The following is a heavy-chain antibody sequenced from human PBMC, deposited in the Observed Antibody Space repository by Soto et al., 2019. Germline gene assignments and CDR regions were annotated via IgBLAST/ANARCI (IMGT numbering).Heavy chain of an antibody. J-gene: IGHJ4*02. CDR1: GGTFSSYA. V-gene: IGHV1-69*13. CDR2: IIPIFGTA. Sequence: VASVKVSCKASGGTFSSYAISWVRQAPGQGLEWMGGIIPIFGTANYAQKFQGRVTITADESTSTAYMELSSLRSEDTAVYYCARAHYDILTGYLFDYWGQGTLVTVSS. D-gene: IGHD3-9*01. CDR3: ARAHYDILTGYLFDY.